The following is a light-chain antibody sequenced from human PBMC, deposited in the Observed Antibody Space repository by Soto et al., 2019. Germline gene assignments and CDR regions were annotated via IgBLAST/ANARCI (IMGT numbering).Light chain of an antibody. V-gene: IGLV3-21*02. J-gene: IGLJ2*01. CDR3: QVWDSSTDQNVV. CDR2: DDS. CDR1: KIGTKS. Sequence: SYELTQPPSVSVAPGQTARITCGGNKIGTKSVHWYQQKPGQAPVLVVFDDSDRPSGIPERFSGSNSGNTATLTISRVEAGDEADHYCQVWDSSTDQNVVFGGGTKLTVL.